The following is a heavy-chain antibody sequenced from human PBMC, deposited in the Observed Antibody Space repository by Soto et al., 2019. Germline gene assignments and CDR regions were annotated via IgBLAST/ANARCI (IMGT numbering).Heavy chain of an antibody. CDR2: ISSSSSYI. CDR1: ELTCSIYS. Sequence: GGSMRLSCTASELTCSIYSRNWVRQKPGKGLEWVSSISSSSSYIYYADSVKGRFTISRDNAKNSLYLQMNSLRAEDTAVYYCARDLRYSSGNRNDYWGQGTLVTVSS. J-gene: IGHJ4*02. CDR3: ARDLRYSSGNRNDY. V-gene: IGHV3-21*01. D-gene: IGHD6-19*01.